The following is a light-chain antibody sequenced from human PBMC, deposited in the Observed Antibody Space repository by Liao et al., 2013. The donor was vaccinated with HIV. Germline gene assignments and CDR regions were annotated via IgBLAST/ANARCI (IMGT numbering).Light chain of an antibody. CDR2: QDT. V-gene: IGLV3-1*01. CDR3: QAWDRDTAL. Sequence: SYTLTQPPSVSVSPGQAATIACSGDKLGDKYASWYQQKPGQSPLLVIYQDTRRPSGVPERFSGSNSGNTATLTISGTQAMDEAVYYCQAWDRDTALFGGGTKLTVL. CDR1: KLGDKY. J-gene: IGLJ2*01.